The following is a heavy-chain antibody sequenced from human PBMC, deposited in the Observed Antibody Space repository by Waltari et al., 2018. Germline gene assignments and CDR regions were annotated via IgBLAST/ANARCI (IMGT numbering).Heavy chain of an antibody. V-gene: IGHV4-4*02. CDR2: VRGDGKT. Sequence: QLQLQESGPGLVKPSGTLSLICAVSGDSMSTSDYWSWGRQPPGKGLEWIGQVRGDGKTNYNPAFPSRVTMSLDTSTYHFALKLTSATAADTALYYCARDRGRGLYLDTWGQGTLVTVSP. CDR1: GDSMSTSDY. D-gene: IGHD1-1*01. CDR3: ARDRGRGLYLDT. J-gene: IGHJ4*02.